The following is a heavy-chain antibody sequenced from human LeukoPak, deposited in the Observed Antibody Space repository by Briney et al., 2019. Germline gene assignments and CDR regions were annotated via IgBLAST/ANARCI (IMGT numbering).Heavy chain of an antibody. CDR2: IRYDGSNK. CDR1: GFTFSSYG. Sequence: GGSLRLSCAASGFTFSSYGMHWVRQAPGKGLEWVAFIRYDGSNKYYADSVKGRFTISRDNSKNTLYLQMNSLRAEDTAVYYCAKDPFWWFGELLTKESLYYYYYYMDVWGKGTTVTISS. V-gene: IGHV3-30*02. CDR3: AKDPFWWFGELLTKESLYYYYYYMDV. J-gene: IGHJ6*03. D-gene: IGHD3-10*01.